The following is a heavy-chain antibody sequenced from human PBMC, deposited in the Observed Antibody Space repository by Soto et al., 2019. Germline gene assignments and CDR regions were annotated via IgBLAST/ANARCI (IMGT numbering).Heavy chain of an antibody. Sequence: PSGTLSLTCAVYGGSFSGYYWSWIRQPPGKGLEWIGEINHSGSTNYNPSLKSRVTISVDTSKNQFSLKLSSVTAADTAVYYCARAPLYYDFWSGHHFDYWGQGTLVTVSS. D-gene: IGHD3-3*01. CDR2: INHSGST. J-gene: IGHJ4*02. CDR1: GGSFSGYY. CDR3: ARAPLYYDFWSGHHFDY. V-gene: IGHV4-34*01.